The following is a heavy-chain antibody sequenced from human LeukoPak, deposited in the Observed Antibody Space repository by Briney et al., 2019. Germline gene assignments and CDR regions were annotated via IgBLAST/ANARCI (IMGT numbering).Heavy chain of an antibody. CDR2: ISGSDGST. CDR3: AKDRAEVRGESWFDP. Sequence: GGSLRLSCAASGFTFSNYAMSWVRQAPGKGLEWVSTISGSDGSTYYADSVKGRFTISRDNSKNTLYLQMNSLRAEDTAVYYCAKDRAEVRGESWFDPWGQGTLVTVSS. D-gene: IGHD3-10*01. J-gene: IGHJ5*02. CDR1: GFTFSNYA. V-gene: IGHV3-23*01.